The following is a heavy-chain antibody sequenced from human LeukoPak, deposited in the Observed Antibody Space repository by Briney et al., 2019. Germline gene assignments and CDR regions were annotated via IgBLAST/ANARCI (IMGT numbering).Heavy chain of an antibody. CDR1: GFTFSSYW. CDR2: INQDGSEK. Sequence: GGSLRLSCAASGFTFSSYWMNWVRQAPGKGLEWVAKINQDGSEKYYVDSVKGRFTISRDNAKNSLYLQMNSLRAEDTAVYYCARGRDGGYFDYWGQGTLVTVSS. CDR3: ARGRDGGYFDY. J-gene: IGHJ4*02. V-gene: IGHV3-7*05. D-gene: IGHD3-16*01.